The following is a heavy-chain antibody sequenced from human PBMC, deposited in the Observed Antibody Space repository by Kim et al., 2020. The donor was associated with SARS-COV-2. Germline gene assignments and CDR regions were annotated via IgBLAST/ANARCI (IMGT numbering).Heavy chain of an antibody. Sequence: ASVKVSCKVSGYTLTELSMHWVRQAPGKGLEWMGGFDPEDGETIYAQKFQGRVTMTEDTSTDTAYMELSSLRSEDTAVYYCATTLGLDPDMRNGMDVWGQGTTVTVSS. CDR1: GYTLTELS. D-gene: IGHD2-2*01. V-gene: IGHV1-24*01. J-gene: IGHJ6*02. CDR2: FDPEDGET. CDR3: ATTLGLDPDMRNGMDV.